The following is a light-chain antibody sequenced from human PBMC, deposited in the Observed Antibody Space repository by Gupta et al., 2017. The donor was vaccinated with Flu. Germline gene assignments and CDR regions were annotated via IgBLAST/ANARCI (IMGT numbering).Light chain of an antibody. V-gene: IGKV3-20*01. CDR3: QQYGSSPT. CDR1: QSVSSSY. Sequence: VLTQSPGSLSLSPGERATLSCRASQSVSSSYLAWYQQKPGQAPRLLIYGASSRATGIPDRFSGSWSGTDFTLTISRLEPEDFAVYYCQQYGSSPTFGQGTKVEIK. CDR2: GAS. J-gene: IGKJ1*01.